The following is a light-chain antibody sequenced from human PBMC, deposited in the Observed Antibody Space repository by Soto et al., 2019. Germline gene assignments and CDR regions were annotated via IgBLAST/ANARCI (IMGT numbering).Light chain of an antibody. J-gene: IGKJ1*01. CDR1: QDISSW. Sequence: DIQMTQSPSSVSASVGDRVTITCRASQDISSWLAWYQQKPGKAPKLLIYDASSLQSGVPSRFSGSGSGTDFTLTISSLQPEDSATYYCQQGKNFPWTFGQGTRVEFK. V-gene: IGKV1-12*01. CDR3: QQGKNFPWT. CDR2: DAS.